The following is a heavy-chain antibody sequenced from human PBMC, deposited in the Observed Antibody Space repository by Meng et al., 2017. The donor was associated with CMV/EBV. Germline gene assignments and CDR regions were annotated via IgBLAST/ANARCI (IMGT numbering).Heavy chain of an antibody. D-gene: IGHD3-3*01. V-gene: IGHV3-20*04. J-gene: IGHJ4*02. CDR3: ARGALGIFGVVIIRSYFDY. CDR2: INWNGGST. Sequence: GGSLRLSCAASGFTFDDYGMSWVRQAPGKGLEWVSGINWNGGSTGYADSVKGRFTISRDNAKNSLYLQMNSLRAEDTAVYYCARGALGIFGVVIIRSYFDYWGQGTLVTVSS. CDR1: GFTFDDYG.